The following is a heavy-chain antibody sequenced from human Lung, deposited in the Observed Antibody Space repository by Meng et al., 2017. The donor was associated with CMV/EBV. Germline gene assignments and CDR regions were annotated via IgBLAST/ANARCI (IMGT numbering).Heavy chain of an antibody. CDR2: INPKNGDP. V-gene: IGHV1-2*06. D-gene: IGHD1-26*01. CDR1: GFNFYGFY. CDR3: TRRPLGSTRPFDY. J-gene: IGHJ4*02. Sequence: SVKVSCXTSGFNFYGFYIHWARRAPGQGLEWMGRINPKNGDPKYAQRFEGRVSMTTDTSITTVYMELRSLRSDDTAFYYCTRRPLGSTRPFDYWGQGTLVTVSS.